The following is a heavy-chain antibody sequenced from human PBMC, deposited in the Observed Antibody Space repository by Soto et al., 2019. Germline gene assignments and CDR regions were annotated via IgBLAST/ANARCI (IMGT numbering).Heavy chain of an antibody. Sequence: GDSLHVSCKGSGYTFTDYWIGWVHQLPGKGLEWMGIIYPGDSDTRYSPSFQGHVTITVDKSTSTAYLQWNTLKASDTAMYYCAILSRNVRDTHEPLDVSSQGTSVTVSS. D-gene: IGHD2-2*01. CDR2: IYPGDSDT. J-gene: IGHJ6*02. CDR1: GYTFTDYW. V-gene: IGHV5-51*07. CDR3: AILSRNVRDTHEPLDV.